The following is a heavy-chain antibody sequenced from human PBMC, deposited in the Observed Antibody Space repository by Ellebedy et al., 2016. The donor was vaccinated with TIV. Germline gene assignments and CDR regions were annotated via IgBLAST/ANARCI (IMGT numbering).Heavy chain of an antibody. CDR3: ARDDYGESGGMDV. D-gene: IGHD4-17*01. CDR1: GFTVSSNY. Sequence: GESLKISCAASGFTVSSNYMSWIRQAPGKGLEWVSYISSSGRNIYYADSVKGRFTISRDNAKNSLYLQMNSLRAEDTAVYYCARDDYGESGGMDVWGQGTTVTVSS. CDR2: ISSSGRNI. J-gene: IGHJ6*02. V-gene: IGHV3-11*01.